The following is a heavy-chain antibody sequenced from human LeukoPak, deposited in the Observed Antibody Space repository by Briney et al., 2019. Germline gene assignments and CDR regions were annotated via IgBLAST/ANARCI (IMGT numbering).Heavy chain of an antibody. Sequence: PSETLSLTCAVYGGSFSGYYWSWIRQPPGKGLEWIGSIYHSGSTYYNPSLKSRVTISVDTSKNQFSLKLSSVTAADTAVYYCARARVVATITRAFDIWGQGTMVTVSS. V-gene: IGHV4-34*01. J-gene: IGHJ3*02. CDR2: IYHSGST. CDR1: GGSFSGYY. D-gene: IGHD5-12*01. CDR3: ARARVVATITRAFDI.